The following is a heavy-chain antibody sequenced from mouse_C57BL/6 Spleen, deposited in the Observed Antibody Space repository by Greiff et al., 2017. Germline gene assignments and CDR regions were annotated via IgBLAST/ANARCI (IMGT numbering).Heavy chain of an antibody. D-gene: IGHD2-4*01. V-gene: IGHV5-6*01. CDR3: ARHNYDRYFDV. J-gene: IGHJ1*03. Sequence: EVKLMESGGDLVKPGGSLKLSCAASGFTFSSYGMSWVRQTPDKRLEWVATISSGGSYTYYPDSVKGRFTISRDNAKNTLYLQMSSLKSEDTAMYYCARHNYDRYFDVWGTGTTVTVSS. CDR1: GFTFSSYG. CDR2: ISSGGSYT.